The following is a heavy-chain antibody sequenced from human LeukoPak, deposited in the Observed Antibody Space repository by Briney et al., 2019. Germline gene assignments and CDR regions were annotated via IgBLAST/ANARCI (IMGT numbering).Heavy chain of an antibody. J-gene: IGHJ4*02. V-gene: IGHV3-33*06. D-gene: IGHD5-12*01. CDR1: GFTFSSYG. CDR2: IWYDGSNK. CDR3: AKEHSGYDLGYFDY. Sequence: PGGSLRLSCAASGFTFSSYGMHWVRQAPGKGLEWVAVIWYDGSNKYYADSVKGRFTISRDNSKNTLYLQMNSLRAEDTAVYYCAKEHSGYDLGYFDYWGQGTLVTVSP.